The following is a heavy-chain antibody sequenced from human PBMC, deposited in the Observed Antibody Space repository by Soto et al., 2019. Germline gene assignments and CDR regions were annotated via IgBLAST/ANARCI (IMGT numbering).Heavy chain of an antibody. CDR3: AHRMYDGSWYNLFDP. J-gene: IGHJ5*02. D-gene: IGHD3-22*01. V-gene: IGHV2-5*02. CDR2: IYWDDDK. CDR1: GFSLSTSGVG. Sequence: QITLKESGPTLVKPTQTLTLTCTFSGFSLSTSGVGVGWIRQPPGKALEWLALIYWDDDKRYRRSLKSRLTITKDTSKNQVVLTMTNMDPVDTATYYGAHRMYDGSWYNLFDPWGQGTLVTVSS.